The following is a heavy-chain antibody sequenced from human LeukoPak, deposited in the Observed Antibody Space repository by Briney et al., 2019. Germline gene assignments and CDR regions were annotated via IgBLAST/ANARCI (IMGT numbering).Heavy chain of an antibody. J-gene: IGHJ4*02. CDR2: ISWSSGSI. V-gene: IGHV3-9*01. Sequence: GRSLRLSCAASGFTFDDYAMHWVRQAPGKGLEWVSGISWSSGSIGYADSVKGRFTISRDNAKNSLYLQMNSLRAEDTALYYCAKDRWSSSTSFLFDYWGQGTLVTVSS. CDR1: GFTFDDYA. CDR3: AKDRWSSSTSFLFDY. D-gene: IGHD2-2*01.